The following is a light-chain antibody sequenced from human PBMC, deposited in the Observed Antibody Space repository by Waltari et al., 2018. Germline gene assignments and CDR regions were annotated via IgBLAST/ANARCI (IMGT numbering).Light chain of an antibody. V-gene: IGLV1-44*01. J-gene: IGLJ2*01. CDR3: ATWDDRLTGVV. Sequence: QSVLTQPPSASGTPGQRVTISCSGSNSNIGSNPVNWYQQVPGTAPKLLIYSNDRRPAGVPDRFSGSKSGTSASLAISGLQSEDEADYYCATWDDRLTGVVFGGGTKVTVL. CDR2: SND. CDR1: NSNIGSNP.